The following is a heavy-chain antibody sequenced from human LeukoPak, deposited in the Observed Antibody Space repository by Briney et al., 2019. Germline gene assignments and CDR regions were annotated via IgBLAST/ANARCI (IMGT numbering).Heavy chain of an antibody. CDR3: AREITMVRGSMGAWFDP. D-gene: IGHD3-10*01. Sequence: SETLFLTCTGSGRSISSYYWSWIRQPPGKGLEWIGFIYYSGSTNYNPSLKSRVTISVDTSKNQFSLKLRSVAAADTAVYYCAREITMVRGSMGAWFDPWGQRTLVTVSS. CDR1: GRSISSYY. V-gene: IGHV4-59*01. CDR2: IYYSGST. J-gene: IGHJ5*02.